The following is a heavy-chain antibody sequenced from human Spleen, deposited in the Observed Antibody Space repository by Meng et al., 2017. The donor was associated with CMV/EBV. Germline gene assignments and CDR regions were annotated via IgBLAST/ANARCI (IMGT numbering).Heavy chain of an antibody. J-gene: IGHJ4*02. CDR3: ARDHNFLRLGELGY. D-gene: IGHD3-16*01. CDR2: ISPYDGDI. V-gene: IGHV1-18*01. CDR1: GYTFTDYG. Sequence: ASGYTFTDYGIRWVRQAPGQGLEWMGWISPYDGDINYARKFRGRVTLTTDTSTTTAYMELRSLRSDDTAVYYCARDHNFLRLGELGYWGQGTLVTVSS.